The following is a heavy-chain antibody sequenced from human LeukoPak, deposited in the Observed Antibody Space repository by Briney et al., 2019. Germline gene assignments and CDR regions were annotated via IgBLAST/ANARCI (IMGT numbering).Heavy chain of an antibody. V-gene: IGHV3-74*01. J-gene: IGHJ4*02. CDR3: VVGGSPGY. CDR1: GLAFSAYK. D-gene: IGHD2-15*01. CDR2: ISTDGYTT. Sequence: GGSLRLSCAASGLAFSAYKMHWVRQAPRKGLVWVSRISTDGYTTDYADFVQGRFTASRDNTKNTWSLEMNSLRAEDTAVYYCVVGGSPGYWDQGTLVTVSS.